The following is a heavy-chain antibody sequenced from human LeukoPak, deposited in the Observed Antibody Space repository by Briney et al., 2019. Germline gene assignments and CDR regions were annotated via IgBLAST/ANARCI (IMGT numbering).Heavy chain of an antibody. J-gene: IGHJ6*04. V-gene: IGHV4-38-2*02. Sequence: SETLSLTCTVSGYSINNGYFWGWIRQPPGKGLEYIGTVFHSGDTYYNPSLKSRVTISLDTSKNEISLKLRSATAADTAVYYCVRGLRSGSNYFFYGMDVWGKGTTVTVSS. CDR1: GYSINNGYF. CDR3: VRGLRSGSNYFFYGMDV. D-gene: IGHD3-10*01. CDR2: VFHSGDT.